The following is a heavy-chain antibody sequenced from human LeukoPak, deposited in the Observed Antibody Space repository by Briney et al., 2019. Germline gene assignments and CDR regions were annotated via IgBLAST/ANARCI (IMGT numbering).Heavy chain of an antibody. CDR3: ARRRDLYSGSYYPFDY. V-gene: IGHV5-51*01. CDR1: GYSFTSCW. CDR2: IYPSDSDT. Sequence: GESLKISCKGSGYSFTSCWIGWVRQMPGKGLEWMGIIYPSDSDTRYSPSFQGQVTISADKSVSTAYLQWSSLKASDTAMYYCARRRDLYSGSYYPFDYWGQGTLVTVSS. D-gene: IGHD1-26*01. J-gene: IGHJ4*02.